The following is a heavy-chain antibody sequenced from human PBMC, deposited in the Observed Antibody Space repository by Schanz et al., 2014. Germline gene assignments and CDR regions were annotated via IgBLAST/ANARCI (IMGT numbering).Heavy chain of an antibody. J-gene: IGHJ4*02. CDR1: GFTFSSYA. Sequence: EVQLVQSGGGLVQPGGSLRLSCAASGFTFSSYAMSWVRQAPGKGLEWVSAISGGGGTTYYADSVRGRFTISRDNAENTLFLQMNSLRAEDTAVYYCARKVVATIGGYYDNWGQGTLVIVSS. D-gene: IGHD5-12*01. CDR2: ISGGGGTT. V-gene: IGHV3-23*04. CDR3: ARKVVATIGGYYDN.